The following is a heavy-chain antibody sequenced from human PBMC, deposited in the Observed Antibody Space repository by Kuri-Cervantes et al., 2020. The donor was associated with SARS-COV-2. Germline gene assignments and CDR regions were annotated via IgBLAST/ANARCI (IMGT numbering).Heavy chain of an antibody. CDR1: GFTFSSYG. CDR3: AKDRGSSGPFDY. CDR2: ISGSGGST. J-gene: IGHJ4*02. V-gene: IGHV3-23*01. Sequence: GESLKISCAASGFTFSSYGMHWVRQAPGKGLEWVSAISGSGGSTYYADSVKGRFTISRDNSKNTLYLQMNSLRAEDTAVYYCAKDRGSSGPFDYWGQGTLVTVSS. D-gene: IGHD6-19*01.